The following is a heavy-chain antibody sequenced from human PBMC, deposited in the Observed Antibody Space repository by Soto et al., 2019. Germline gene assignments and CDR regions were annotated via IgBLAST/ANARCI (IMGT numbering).Heavy chain of an antibody. V-gene: IGHV3-73*01. J-gene: IGHJ5*02. CDR3: TTTPGMVVGSVT. D-gene: IGHD3-22*01. CDR1: GFNFSGSA. CDR2: IRSKTNNYAT. Sequence: GGSLRLSCAVSGFNFSGSAMHWVRQASGNGLEWVGRIRSKTNNYATAYIASVKGRFTISRDDSKNTAYLQMSNLRTEDTAVYYCTTTPGMVVGSVTWGQGTLVTVSS.